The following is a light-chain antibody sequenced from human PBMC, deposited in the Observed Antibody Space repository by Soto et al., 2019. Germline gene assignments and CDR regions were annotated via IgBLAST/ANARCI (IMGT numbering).Light chain of an antibody. J-gene: IGKJ2*01. CDR2: KAS. CDR1: QSISSW. CDR3: QQYNSYSYT. V-gene: IGKV1-5*03. Sequence: DIQMTQSPSTLSASVGDRVTITCRASQSISSWLAWYQQKPGKAPKLLVYKASSLESGVPSRFSGSGSGTELTHTISSLQPDDFANYYCQQYNSYSYTFGKGTKLEIK.